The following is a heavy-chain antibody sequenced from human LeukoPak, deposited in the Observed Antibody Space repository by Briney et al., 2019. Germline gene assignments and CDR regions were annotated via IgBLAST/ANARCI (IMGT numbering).Heavy chain of an antibody. Sequence: GGSLRLSCAASGFTFSSYGMHWVRQAPGKGLEWVAVISYDGSNKYYADSVKGRFTISRDNSKNTLYLQMNSLRAEDTAVYYRAKDLTRIAAAGTSDYWGQGTLVTVSS. V-gene: IGHV3-30*18. CDR2: ISYDGSNK. J-gene: IGHJ4*02. D-gene: IGHD6-13*01. CDR3: AKDLTRIAAAGTSDY. CDR1: GFTFSSYG.